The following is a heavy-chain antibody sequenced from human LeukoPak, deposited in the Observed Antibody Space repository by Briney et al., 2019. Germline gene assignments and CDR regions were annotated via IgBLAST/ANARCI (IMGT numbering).Heavy chain of an antibody. D-gene: IGHD3/OR15-3a*01. J-gene: IGHJ6*03. CDR3: ARALSWTTDSYYYMDV. CDR1: GYTFTSYD. V-gene: IGHV1-8*01. Sequence: ASVKVSCKASGYTFTSYDINWVRQATGQGLEWMGWMNPNSGNTGFAQKFQGRVTMTKNTSITTAYMELSSLRSEDTALYYCARALSWTTDSYYYMDVWGKGTSVTVSS. CDR2: MNPNSGNT.